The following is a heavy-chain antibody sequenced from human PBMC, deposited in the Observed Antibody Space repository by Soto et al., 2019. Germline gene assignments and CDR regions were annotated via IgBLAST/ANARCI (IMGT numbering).Heavy chain of an antibody. CDR3: ARDQTTDDAFDI. V-gene: IGHV4-34*01. CDR1: GGSFSGYY. J-gene: IGHJ3*02. Sequence: TSETLSLTCAVYGGSFSGYYWSWIRQPPGKGLEWIGEINHSGSTNYNPSLKSRVTISVDASKNQFSLKLSSVTAADTAVYYCARDQTTDDAFDIWGQGTMVTVSS. CDR2: INHSGST. D-gene: IGHD4-17*01.